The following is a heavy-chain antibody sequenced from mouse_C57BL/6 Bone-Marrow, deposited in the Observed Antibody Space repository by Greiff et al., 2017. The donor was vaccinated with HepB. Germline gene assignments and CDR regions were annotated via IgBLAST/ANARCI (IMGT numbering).Heavy chain of an antibody. CDR2: INPNNGGT. D-gene: IGHD2-4*01. V-gene: IGHV1-26*01. CDR1: GYTFTDYY. Sequence: VQLQQSGPELVKPGASVKISCKASGYTFTDYYMNWVKQSHGKSLEWIGDINPNNGGTSYNQKFKGKATLTVDKSSSPAYMELRSLTSEDSAVYYCARDDYGRAWFAYWGQGTLVTVSA. J-gene: IGHJ3*01. CDR3: ARDDYGRAWFAY.